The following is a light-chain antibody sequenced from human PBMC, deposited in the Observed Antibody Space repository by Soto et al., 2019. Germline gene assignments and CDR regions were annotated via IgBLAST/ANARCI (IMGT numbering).Light chain of an antibody. Sequence: EIVLTQSPVTLALSPGERATLSCGASQSVSSYLAWYQQKPGQAPRLLIYDAFNRATGIPARFSGSGSGTAFTLTISSLEPEDSAVYYCQQRNVWPPVTFGQGTRLEI. V-gene: IGKV3-11*01. CDR2: DAF. J-gene: IGKJ5*01. CDR1: QSVSSY. CDR3: QQRNVWPPVT.